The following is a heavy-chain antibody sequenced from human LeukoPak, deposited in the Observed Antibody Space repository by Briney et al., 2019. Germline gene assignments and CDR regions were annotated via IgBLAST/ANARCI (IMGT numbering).Heavy chain of an antibody. Sequence: ASVKVSCKASGYTFTSYPISWVRQAPGQWLEWMGWIPTYNGNTNYAQKLQGRVTMTTDTSTGTAYMDLRGLRSDDTAVYYCARGYDYGDYVGDFDYWGQGTLVTVSS. CDR2: IPTYNGNT. CDR3: ARGYDYGDYVGDFDY. CDR1: GYTFTSYP. V-gene: IGHV1-18*01. D-gene: IGHD4-17*01. J-gene: IGHJ4*02.